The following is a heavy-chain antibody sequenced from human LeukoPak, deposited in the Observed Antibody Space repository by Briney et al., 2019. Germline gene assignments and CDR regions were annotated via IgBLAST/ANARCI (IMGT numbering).Heavy chain of an antibody. D-gene: IGHD3-16*01. V-gene: IGHV4-59*11. CDR3: ARVKGDRRFYYYYYMGV. CDR1: GGSISSHY. CDR2: IYYSGST. Sequence: PSETLSLTCTVSGGSISSHYWSWIRQPPGKGLEWIGYIYYSGSTNYNPSLKSRVTISVDTSKNQFSLKLSSVTAADTAVYYCARVKGDRRFYYYYYMGVWGKGTTVTVSS. J-gene: IGHJ6*03.